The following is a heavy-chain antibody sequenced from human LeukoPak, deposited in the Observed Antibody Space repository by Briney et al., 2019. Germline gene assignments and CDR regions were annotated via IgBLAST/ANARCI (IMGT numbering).Heavy chain of an antibody. V-gene: IGHV1-18*01. J-gene: IGHJ5*02. D-gene: IGHD3-10*01. Sequence: ASVKVSCKASGYTFTSYGISWVRQAPGQGLEWMGWISAYNGNTNYAQKLQGRVTMTTDTSTSTAYMELRSLGSDDTAVYYCARDNYYGSGSYYGENWFDPWGQGTLVTASS. CDR3: ARDNYYGSGSYYGENWFDP. CDR2: ISAYNGNT. CDR1: GYTFTSYG.